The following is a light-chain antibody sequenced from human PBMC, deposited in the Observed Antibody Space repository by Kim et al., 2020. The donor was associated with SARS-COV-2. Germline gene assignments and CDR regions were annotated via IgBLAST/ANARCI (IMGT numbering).Light chain of an antibody. CDR3: MQGTHWLYT. Sequence: DVAMTQSPLSLPVTLGQPASISCRSSQSLVYSDGNTFLNWLQQRPGQSPRRLIYKVSNRDSGVPDRFSGSGSGTNFTLKISRVEAEDVGVYYCMQGTHWLYTFGQGTKLEI. CDR2: KVS. J-gene: IGKJ2*01. CDR1: QSLVYSDGNTF. V-gene: IGKV2-30*01.